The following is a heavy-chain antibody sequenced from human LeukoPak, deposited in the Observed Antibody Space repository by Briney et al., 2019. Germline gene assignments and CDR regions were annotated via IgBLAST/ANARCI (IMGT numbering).Heavy chain of an antibody. D-gene: IGHD6-19*01. Sequence: GASVKVSCKASGYTFTGYYMHWVRQAPGQGLEWMGWINPNSGGTNYAQKFQGRVTMTRDTSISTAYMELSRLRSDDTAVYYCARAGSPGYSSGWYLGTLPRPYDYWGQGTLVTVSS. CDR1: GYTFTGYY. CDR3: ARAGSPGYSSGWYLGTLPRPYDY. V-gene: IGHV1-2*02. J-gene: IGHJ4*02. CDR2: INPNSGGT.